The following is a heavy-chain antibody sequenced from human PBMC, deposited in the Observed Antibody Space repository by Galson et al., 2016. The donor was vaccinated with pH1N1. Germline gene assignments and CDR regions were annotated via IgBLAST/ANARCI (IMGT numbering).Heavy chain of an antibody. CDR2: ITTSGDSL. J-gene: IGHJ6*02. CDR3: ARDYYYYYGMDV. V-gene: IGHV3-48*03. Sequence: SLRLSCAASGFTFSGFEMNWVRQAPGKGLEWISYITTSGDSLYYADSLKGRFTISRDNAKNSLYLQMNSLRVEDTAVYYCARDYYYYYGMDVWGQGTTVTVSS. CDR1: GFTFSGFE.